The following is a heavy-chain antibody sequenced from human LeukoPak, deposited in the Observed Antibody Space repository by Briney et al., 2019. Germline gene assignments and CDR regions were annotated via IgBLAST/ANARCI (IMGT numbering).Heavy chain of an antibody. Sequence: SETLSLTCPVSGGSVSSGSHYWSWIRQPPGKGLEWIGYIYHSGSTYYNPSLKSRVTISVDRSKNQFSLKLSSVTAADTAVYYCARVSMVRGIDYWGQGTLVTVSS. CDR1: GGSVSSGSHY. J-gene: IGHJ4*02. CDR2: IYHSGST. V-gene: IGHV4-30-2*01. CDR3: ARVSMVRGIDY. D-gene: IGHD3-10*01.